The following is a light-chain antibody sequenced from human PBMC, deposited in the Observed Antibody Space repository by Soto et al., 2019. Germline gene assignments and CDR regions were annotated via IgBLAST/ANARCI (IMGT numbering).Light chain of an antibody. V-gene: IGLV2-8*01. CDR2: EVT. Sequence: QSVLTQPPSASGSPGQSVTISCTGTSSDVGGYDFVSWYQQHPGKAPKLVIYEVTRRPSGVPDRFSGSKSGNTASLTVSGLQAEDEAVYYCSSYAGSTIFGGGTKPTVL. CDR3: SSYAGSTI. CDR1: SSDVGGYDF. J-gene: IGLJ2*01.